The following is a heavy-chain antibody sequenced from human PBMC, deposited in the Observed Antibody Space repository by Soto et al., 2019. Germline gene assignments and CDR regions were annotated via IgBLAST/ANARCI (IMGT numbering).Heavy chain of an antibody. J-gene: IGHJ6*03. Sequence: QVQLVQSGAEVKKPGSSVKVSCKASGGTFSSYTISWVRQAPGQGLEWMGRIIPILGIANYAQKFQGRVKSTADKSTSTAYMELSSLRSEDTAVYYCARGYEYYYYYYYMDVWGKGTTVTVSS. CDR1: GGTFSSYT. D-gene: IGHD6-13*01. V-gene: IGHV1-69*02. CDR3: ARGYEYYYYYYYMDV. CDR2: IIPILGIA.